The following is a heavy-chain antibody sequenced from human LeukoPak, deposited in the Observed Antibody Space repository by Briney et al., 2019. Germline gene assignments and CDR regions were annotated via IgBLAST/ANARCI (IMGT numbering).Heavy chain of an antibody. J-gene: IGHJ6*02. CDR1: GYTFTSYA. Sequence: GASVKVSCKASGYTFTSYAMNWVRQAPGQGLEWMGWINTNTGNPTYAQGFTGRFVFSLDTSVSTAYLQISSLKAEDTAVYYCARARSSWVRQVPYYYYGMDVWGQGTTVTVSS. CDR3: ARARSSWVRQVPYYYYGMDV. V-gene: IGHV7-4-1*02. CDR2: INTNTGNP. D-gene: IGHD6-13*01.